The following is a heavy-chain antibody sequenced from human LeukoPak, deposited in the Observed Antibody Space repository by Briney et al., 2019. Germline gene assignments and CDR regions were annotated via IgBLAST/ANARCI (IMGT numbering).Heavy chain of an antibody. CDR2: IYYSGST. Sequence: SETLSLTCTVSGGSISSSSYYWGWIRQPPGKGLEWIGSIYYSGSTYYNPSLKSRVTISVDTSKNQFSLKLSSVTAADTAVYYCARTYYDFWSGYLHDAFDIWGQGTMVTVSS. V-gene: IGHV4-39*01. CDR3: ARTYYDFWSGYLHDAFDI. D-gene: IGHD3-3*01. CDR1: GGSISSSSYY. J-gene: IGHJ3*02.